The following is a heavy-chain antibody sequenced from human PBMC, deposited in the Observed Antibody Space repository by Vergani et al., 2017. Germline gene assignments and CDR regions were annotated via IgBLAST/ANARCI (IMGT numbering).Heavy chain of an antibody. CDR3: ARDPPEIRFLKSGYMDV. V-gene: IGHV3-33*01. CDR1: GFTFSGFG. D-gene: IGHD3-3*01. Sequence: QVQLVESGGGVVQPGRSLRLSCAASGFTFSGFGMHWVRQAPGKGLEWVAVIWYDGSNKYYGDSVKGRLTISRDNSKNTLYLQMNSLRAEDTAVYYCARDPPEIRFLKSGYMDVWGKGTTVTVSS. J-gene: IGHJ6*03. CDR2: IWYDGSNK.